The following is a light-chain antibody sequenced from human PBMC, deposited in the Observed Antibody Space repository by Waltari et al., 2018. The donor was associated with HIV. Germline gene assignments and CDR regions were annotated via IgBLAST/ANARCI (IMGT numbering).Light chain of an antibody. CDR3: AAWDDSLNIYL. CDR1: TSNIGHNF. V-gene: IGLV1-47*01. Sequence: QPVLTQPPSASETHGQRITISCSGGTSNIGHNFGYWYQQLPGPAPRLLIYRNSQRPSGVPDRFSGSKSGTSASLAIVGLRSEDEADYYCAAWDDSLNIYLFGSGTEVTVL. J-gene: IGLJ1*01. CDR2: RNS.